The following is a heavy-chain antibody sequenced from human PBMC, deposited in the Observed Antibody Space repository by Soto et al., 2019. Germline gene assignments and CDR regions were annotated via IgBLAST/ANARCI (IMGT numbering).Heavy chain of an antibody. V-gene: IGHV4-4*07. D-gene: IGHD6-6*01. CDR1: GGSISSYY. CDR2: IYTSGST. CDR3: ARVRIAARTGAYGMDV. Sequence: SETLSLTRTVSGGSISSYYWSWIRQPAGKGLEWIGRIYTSGSTNYNPSLKSRVTMSVDTSKNQFSLKLSSVTAADTAVYYCARVRIAARTGAYGMDVWGQGTTVTVSS. J-gene: IGHJ6*02.